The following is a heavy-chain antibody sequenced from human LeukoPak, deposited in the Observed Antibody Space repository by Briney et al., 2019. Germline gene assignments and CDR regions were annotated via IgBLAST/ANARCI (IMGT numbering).Heavy chain of an antibody. CDR2: ISSSGSTI. J-gene: IGHJ3*02. CDR3: ARDGSGSYYFGAFDI. CDR1: GFTFSSYE. Sequence: GGSLRLSCAASGFTFSSYEMNWVRQAPGKGLEWVSYISSSGSTIYYADSVKGRFTISRDNAENSLYLQMNSLRAEDTAVYYCARDGSGSYYFGAFDIWGQGTMVTVSS. D-gene: IGHD1-26*01. V-gene: IGHV3-48*03.